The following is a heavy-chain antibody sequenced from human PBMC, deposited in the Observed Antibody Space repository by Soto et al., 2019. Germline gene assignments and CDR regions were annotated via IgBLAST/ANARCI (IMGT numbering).Heavy chain of an antibody. D-gene: IGHD3-10*01. CDR3: ARDHRGSGPYYFDY. CDR1: GGTFSSYA. J-gene: IGHJ4*02. V-gene: IGHV1-69*13. Sequence: ASVKVSCKASGGTFSSYAISWVRQAPGQGLEWMGGIIPIFGTANYAQKFQGRVTITADESTSTAYMELSSLRSEDTAMYYCARDHRGSGPYYFDYWGQGTLVTVSS. CDR2: IIPIFGTA.